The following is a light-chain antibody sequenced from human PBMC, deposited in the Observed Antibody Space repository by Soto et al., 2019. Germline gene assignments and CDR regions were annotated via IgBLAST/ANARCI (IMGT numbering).Light chain of an antibody. CDR1: QSITSD. J-gene: IGKJ1*01. CDR3: QQYNNWPPWT. Sequence: RVVTQPPRTLSMSPRKNRTPSRRPSQSITSDLAWYQHKPGQPPRLLIHGASNRDTGIPARFSGSGSGTEFTLTISSLQSEDFAVYYCQQYNNWPPWTFGQGTKVDI. V-gene: IGKV3-15*01. CDR2: GAS.